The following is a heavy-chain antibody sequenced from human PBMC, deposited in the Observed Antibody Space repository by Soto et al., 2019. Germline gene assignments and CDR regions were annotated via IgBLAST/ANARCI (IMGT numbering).Heavy chain of an antibody. CDR1: SGSINTNNW. V-gene: IGHV4-4*02. J-gene: IGHJ4*02. D-gene: IGHD2-15*01. CDR3: ARESGGNFDY. Sequence: QVQLQESGPGLVKPSGTLSLTCTVSSGSINTNNWWTWFRQSPGKRLEWIGEVQRGGGTNYHPALKGRVTMSLDRSNNQFSLRLDSVTAADTAGYYCARESGGNFDYWGQGTLVTVSS. CDR2: VQRGGGT.